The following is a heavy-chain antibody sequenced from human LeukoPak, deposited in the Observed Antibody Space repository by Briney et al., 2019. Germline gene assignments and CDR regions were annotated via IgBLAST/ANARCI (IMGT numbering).Heavy chain of an antibody. CDR3: ARVLGYSCGSVWHKYFDY. CDR2: IDPNSGGT. V-gene: IGHV1-2*06. Sequence: ASVKVSCKASGYTFSGYYLHWVRQAPGQGLEWMGHIDPNSGGTKYAQKFQGRVTMTRDTSTSSAYMELSSLLFDDTAVYYCARVLGYSCGSVWHKYFDYWGRGTLVTVSS. D-gene: IGHD5-18*01. J-gene: IGHJ4*01. CDR1: GYTFSGYY.